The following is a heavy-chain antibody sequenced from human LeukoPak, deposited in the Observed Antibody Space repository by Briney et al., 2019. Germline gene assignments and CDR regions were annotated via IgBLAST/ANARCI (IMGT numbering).Heavy chain of an antibody. CDR2: IYYSGST. J-gene: IGHJ4*02. D-gene: IGHD3-22*01. CDR3: ARGNYYDSSGYSFDY. Sequence: KTSETLSLTCTVSGGSISNYYWSWIRQPPGKGLEWIGYIYYSGSTNYNPSLKSRVTISVDTSKNQFFLKLSSVTAADTAVYYCARGNYYDSSGYSFDYWGQGTLVTVSS. CDR1: GGSISNYY. V-gene: IGHV4-59*01.